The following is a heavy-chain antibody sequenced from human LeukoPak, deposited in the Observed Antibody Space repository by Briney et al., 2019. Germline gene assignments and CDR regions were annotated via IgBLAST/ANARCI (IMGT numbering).Heavy chain of an antibody. J-gene: IGHJ5*02. CDR3: AVVLDPTLP. D-gene: IGHD1-1*01. CDR2: IRYDGSNK. CDR1: GFTFSSYG. V-gene: IGHV3-30*02. Sequence: TGGSLRLSCAASGFTFSSYGMHWARQAPGKGLEWVAFIRYDGSNKHYADSVKGRFTISRDNSKNTLYLQMNSLRAEDTAVCYCAVVLDPTLPWGQGTLVTVSS.